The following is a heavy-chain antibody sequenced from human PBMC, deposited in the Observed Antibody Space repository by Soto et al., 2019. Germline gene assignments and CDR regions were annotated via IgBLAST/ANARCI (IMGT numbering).Heavy chain of an antibody. CDR2: IYHSGNT. D-gene: IGHD3-16*01. Sequence: SETLSLTCTVSGGSISSSSYYWGWIRQPPGKGLEWIGSIYHSGNTNYNPSLKSRVTISVDTSKNQFSLKLSSLTAADTAVYYCARIRDYYASPITIRPWFDPWGQGTLVTVSS. J-gene: IGHJ5*02. CDR1: GGSISSSSYY. CDR3: ARIRDYYASPITIRPWFDP. V-gene: IGHV4-39*07.